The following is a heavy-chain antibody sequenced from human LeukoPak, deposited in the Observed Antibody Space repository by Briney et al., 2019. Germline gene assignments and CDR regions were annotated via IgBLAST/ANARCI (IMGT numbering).Heavy chain of an antibody. J-gene: IGHJ4*02. D-gene: IGHD6-19*01. CDR2: ISGSSSYL. CDR3: ARDAVTGYSSGWYKPFPFDY. CDR1: GFTLSNYN. Sequence: GGSLRLSCAASGFTLSNYNMNWVRQAPGKGLEWVSSISGSSSYLFFADSVKGRFTISRDNTKNSLYLQMNSLRVDDTAVYYCARDAVTGYSSGWYKPFPFDYWGQGSLVTVSS. V-gene: IGHV3-21*01.